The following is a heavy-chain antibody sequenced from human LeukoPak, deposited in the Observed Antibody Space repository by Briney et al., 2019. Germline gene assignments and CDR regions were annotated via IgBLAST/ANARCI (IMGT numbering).Heavy chain of an antibody. J-gene: IGHJ4*02. D-gene: IGHD6-19*01. CDR2: ISGSSSYL. CDR3: ARDAVTGYSSGWYKPFPFDY. CDR1: GFTLSNYN. Sequence: GGSLRLSCAASGFTLSNYNMNWVRQAPGKGLEWVSSISGSSSYLFFADSVKGRFTISRDNTKNSLYLQMNSLRVDDTAVYYCARDAVTGYSSGWYKPFPFDYWGQGSLVTVSS. V-gene: IGHV3-21*01.